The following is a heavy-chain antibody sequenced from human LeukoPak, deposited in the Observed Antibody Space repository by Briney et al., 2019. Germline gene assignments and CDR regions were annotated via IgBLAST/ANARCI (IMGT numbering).Heavy chain of an antibody. CDR3: ARVTHTELSTWFDP. CDR2: IIPIFGSS. V-gene: IGHV1-69*13. J-gene: IGHJ5*02. Sequence: SVKVSCKASGYTFTSYGVSWVRQAPGQGLEWMGGIIPIFGSSNYAQKFQGRVTITADESTTTAYMELSSLRSEDTAVYYCARVTHTELSTWFDPWGQGTLVTVSS. D-gene: IGHD5-18*01. CDR1: GYTFTSYG.